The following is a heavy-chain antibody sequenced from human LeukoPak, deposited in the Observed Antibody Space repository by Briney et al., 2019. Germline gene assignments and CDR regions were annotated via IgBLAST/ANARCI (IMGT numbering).Heavy chain of an antibody. J-gene: IGHJ4*02. D-gene: IGHD3-22*01. Sequence: WASVKVSCEASGYTFTGYYMHWVRQAPGQGLEWMGWINPNSGGTNYAQKFQGRVTMTRDTSISTAYMELSRLRSDDTAVYYCARDSSDYYDSSGYSDYWGQGTLVTVSS. CDR1: GYTFTGYY. CDR2: INPNSGGT. V-gene: IGHV1-2*02. CDR3: ARDSSDYYDSSGYSDY.